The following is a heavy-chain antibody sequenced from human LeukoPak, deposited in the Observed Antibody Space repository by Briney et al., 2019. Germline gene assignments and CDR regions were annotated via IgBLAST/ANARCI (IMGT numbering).Heavy chain of an antibody. V-gene: IGHV4-30-4*01. Sequence: SETLSLTCTVSGGSISSGDYYWSWIRQPPGKGLEWIGYIYYSGSTYYNPSLKSRVTISVDTSKNQFSLKLSSVTAADTAVYYWPRASSLDSSLNSWGQEPWSPSPQ. CDR3: PRASSLDSSLNS. CDR1: GGSISSGDYY. D-gene: IGHD2-21*01. J-gene: IGHJ5*01. CDR2: IYYSGST.